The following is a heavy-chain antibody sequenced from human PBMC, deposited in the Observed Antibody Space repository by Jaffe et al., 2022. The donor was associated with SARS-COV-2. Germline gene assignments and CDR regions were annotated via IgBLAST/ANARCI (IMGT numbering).Heavy chain of an antibody. CDR3: ARVGGGDLNYYFDY. D-gene: IGHD2-21*02. CDR2: IYTSGST. CDR1: GGSISSGSYY. V-gene: IGHV4-61*02. J-gene: IGHJ4*02. Sequence: QVQLQESGPGLVKPSQTLSLTCTVSGGSISSGSYYWSWIRQPAGKGLEWIGRIYTSGSTNYNPSLKSRVTISVDTSKNQFSLKLSSVTAADTAVYYCARVGGGDLNYYFDYWGQGTLVTVSS.